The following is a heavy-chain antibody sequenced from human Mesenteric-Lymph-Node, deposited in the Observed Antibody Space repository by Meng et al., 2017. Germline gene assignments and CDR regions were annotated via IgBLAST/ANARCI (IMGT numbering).Heavy chain of an antibody. CDR2: ISSSGSTI. Sequence: GESLKISCAASGFTFSDYYMNWVRQAPGKGLEWVSYISSSGSTIYYADSVKGRFTISRDNAKNSLYLQMNSLRAEDTAVYYCARALVVGATYYYGMDVWGQGTTVTVSS. J-gene: IGHJ6*02. D-gene: IGHD1-26*01. CDR3: ARALVVGATYYYGMDV. CDR1: GFTFSDYY. V-gene: IGHV3-11*04.